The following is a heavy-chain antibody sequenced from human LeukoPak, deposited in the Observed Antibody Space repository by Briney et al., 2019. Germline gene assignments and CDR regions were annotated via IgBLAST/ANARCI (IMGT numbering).Heavy chain of an antibody. V-gene: IGHV4-59*01. D-gene: IGHD3-10*01. CDR2: IYYSGST. J-gene: IGHJ5*02. CDR1: GGSISSYY. Sequence: SETMSLTCTVSGGSISSYYWSWIRQPPGKGLEWIGYIYYSGSTNYKPSLKSRVTISVDTSKNQFSLKLSSVTAADTAVYYCARGGYYGSGNDFRFDPWGQGTLVTVSS. CDR3: ARGGYYGSGNDFRFDP.